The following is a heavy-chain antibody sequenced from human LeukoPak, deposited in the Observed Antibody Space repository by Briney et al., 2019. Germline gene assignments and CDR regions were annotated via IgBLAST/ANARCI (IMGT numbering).Heavy chain of an antibody. CDR3: AAVFGSGYYYYFDY. D-gene: IGHD3-22*01. CDR2: ISVGRGNT. Sequence: SANVSCKASGFTFTSSSMQWVRQARGQRLEWIGWISVGRGNTNYAQKFQGRVTITRHMSTSTAYMELSSLSSEDTALYYCAAVFGSGYYYYFDYWGQGTLVTVSS. V-gene: IGHV1-58*02. CDR1: GFTFTSSS. J-gene: IGHJ4*02.